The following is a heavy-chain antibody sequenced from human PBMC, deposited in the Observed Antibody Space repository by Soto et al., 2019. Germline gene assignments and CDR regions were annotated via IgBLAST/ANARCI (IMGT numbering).Heavy chain of an antibody. V-gene: IGHV3-66*01. Sequence: EVQLVESGGGLVQPGGSLRLSCAASGFTVSSKYMSWVRQAPGKGLEWVSLIQSGGPTYYADSVKGRFTISRDTSENTVHLQMDSLRAEGTAVYDWARDDGLCDGGRCYGLRLDVWGKGTTVTVSS. CDR3: ARDDGLCDGGRCYGLRLDV. CDR1: GFTVSSKY. CDR2: IQSGGPT. D-gene: IGHD2-15*01. J-gene: IGHJ6*04.